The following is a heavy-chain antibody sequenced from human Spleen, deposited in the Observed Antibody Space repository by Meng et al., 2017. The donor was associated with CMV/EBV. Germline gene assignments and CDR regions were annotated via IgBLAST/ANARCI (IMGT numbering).Heavy chain of an antibody. CDR1: GYTFTSYD. Sequence: ASVKVSCKASGYTFTSYDINWVRQATGQGLEWMGGFDPEDGETIYAQKFQGRVTMTEDTSTDTAYMELSSLRSEDTAVYYCATASGWEQLGVRGPPLGYWGQGTLVTVSS. J-gene: IGHJ4*02. V-gene: IGHV1-24*01. CDR2: FDPEDGET. CDR3: ATASGWEQLGVRGPPLGY. D-gene: IGHD1-26*01.